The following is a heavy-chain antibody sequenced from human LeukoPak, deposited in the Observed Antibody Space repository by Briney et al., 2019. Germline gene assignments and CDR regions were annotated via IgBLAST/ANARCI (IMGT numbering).Heavy chain of an antibody. D-gene: IGHD6-13*01. J-gene: IGHJ5*02. CDR1: GFTFSSYA. V-gene: IGHV3-30-3*01. CDR3: ARALGIAAAGTGWFDP. Sequence: PGGSLRLSCAASGFTFSSYAMHWVCQAPGKGLEWVAVISYDGSNKYYADSVKGRFTISRDNSKNTLYLQMNSLRAEDTAVYYCARALGIAAAGTGWFDPWGQGTLVTVSS. CDR2: ISYDGSNK.